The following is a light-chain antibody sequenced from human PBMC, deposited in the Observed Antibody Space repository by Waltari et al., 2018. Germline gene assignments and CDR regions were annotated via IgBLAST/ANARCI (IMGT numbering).Light chain of an antibody. CDR1: SRYICGYNY. CDR3: TSYASSGTYV. CDR2: DVS. J-gene: IGLJ1*01. Sequence: QSALTQPASVSGSPGQSNTISCTGSSRYICGYNYVSWYQQHPGKAPKVLIYDVSKWPSGVSNRFSGSKSGNTASLTISGLQAEDEADYYCTSYASSGTYVFGTGTKVTVL. V-gene: IGLV2-14*01.